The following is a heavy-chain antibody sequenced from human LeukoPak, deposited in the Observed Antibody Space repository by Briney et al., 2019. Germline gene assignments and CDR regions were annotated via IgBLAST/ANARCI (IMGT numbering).Heavy chain of an antibody. J-gene: IGHJ4*02. CDR1: GYTFTSYD. CDR2: MNPNSGNT. V-gene: IGHV1-8*01. D-gene: IGHD1-26*01. Sequence: GASVKVSCKASGYTFTSYDINWVRQATGQGLEWMGWMNPNSGNTGYAQKFQGRVTITADESTSTAYMELSSLRSEDTAVYYCAREVVGATTNGRLVGALRYYFDYWGQGTLVTVSS. CDR3: AREVVGATTNGRLVGALRYYFDY.